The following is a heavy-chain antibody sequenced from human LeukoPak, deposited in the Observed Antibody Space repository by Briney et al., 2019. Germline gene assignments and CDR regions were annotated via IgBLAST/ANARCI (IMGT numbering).Heavy chain of an antibody. CDR3: ARGSYFDY. V-gene: IGHV3-30*03. CDR2: ISYDGGNK. J-gene: IGHJ4*02. Sequence: GGSLRLSCAASGFTFSSYGMHWVRQAPGKGLEWVAVISYDGGNKYYADSVKGRFTTSRDNSKNTLYLQMNSLRAEDTAVYYCARGSYFDYWGQGTLVTVSS. CDR1: GFTFSSYG.